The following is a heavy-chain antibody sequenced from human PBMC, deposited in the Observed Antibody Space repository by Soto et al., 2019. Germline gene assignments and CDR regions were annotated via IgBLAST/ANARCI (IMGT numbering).Heavy chain of an antibody. CDR3: ARDTAMVGYYLDY. D-gene: IGHD5-18*01. CDR1: GGSISSGDYY. Sequence: QVQLQESGPGLVKPSQTLSLTCTVSGGSISSGDYYWSWIRQPPGKGLEWIGYIYYSGSTYYNPSFKSRVTISVDASKNQFSLKLSSVTAADTAVYYCARDTAMVGYYLDYWGQGTLVTVSS. CDR2: IYYSGST. J-gene: IGHJ4*02. V-gene: IGHV4-30-4*01.